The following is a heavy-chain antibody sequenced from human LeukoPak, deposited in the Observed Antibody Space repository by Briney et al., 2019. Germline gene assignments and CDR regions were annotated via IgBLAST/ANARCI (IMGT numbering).Heavy chain of an antibody. CDR1: GYTLTELS. J-gene: IGHJ3*02. V-gene: IGHV1-24*01. Sequence: ASVKVSCKVSGYTLTELSMHWVRQAPGKGPEWMGGFDPEDGETIYAQKFQGRVTMTEDTSTDTAYMELSSLRSEDTAVYYCARDFTGYSSGNDAFDIWGQGTMVTVSS. CDR3: ARDFTGYSSGNDAFDI. D-gene: IGHD6-19*01. CDR2: FDPEDGET.